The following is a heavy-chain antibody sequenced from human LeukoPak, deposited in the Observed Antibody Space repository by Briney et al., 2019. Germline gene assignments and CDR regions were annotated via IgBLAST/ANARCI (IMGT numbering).Heavy chain of an antibody. Sequence: GGSLRLSCVASGFAVGRNYMSWVRQAPGKGLECVSLIYSGGAIRYADSVKGRFTISRDSSKNTLFLQMNDLTVEDTARYYCARRPGNWGQGILVTVSS. CDR2: IYSGGAI. D-gene: IGHD1-14*01. CDR3: ARRPGN. V-gene: IGHV3-53*01. J-gene: IGHJ4*02. CDR1: GFAVGRNY.